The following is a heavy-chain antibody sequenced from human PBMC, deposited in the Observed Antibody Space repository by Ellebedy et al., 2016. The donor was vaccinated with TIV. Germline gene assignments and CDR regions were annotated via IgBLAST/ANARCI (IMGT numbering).Heavy chain of an antibody. Sequence: AGSLRLSXAASGFTFSDYYMDWVRQAPGKGLEWVGRSRNKAKSYTTDYAASVKGRFTISRDDSKNSLYLQMNSLKTEDTAVYYCARPAYSGSYSEDYWGQGTLVTVSS. V-gene: IGHV3-72*01. CDR1: GFTFSDYY. D-gene: IGHD1-26*01. J-gene: IGHJ4*02. CDR3: ARPAYSGSYSEDY. CDR2: SRNKAKSYTT.